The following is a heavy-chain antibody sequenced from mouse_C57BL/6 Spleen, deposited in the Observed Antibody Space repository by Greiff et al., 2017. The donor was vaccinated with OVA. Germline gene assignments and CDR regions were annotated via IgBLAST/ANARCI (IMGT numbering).Heavy chain of an antibody. V-gene: IGHV5-9-1*02. J-gene: IGHJ4*01. D-gene: IGHD1-1*01. CDR3: TRFYYGSSPYAMDY. Sequence: EVQLVESGEGLVKPGGSLKLSCAASGFTFSSYAMSWVRQTPEKRLEWVAYISSGGDYIYYADTVKGRFTISRDNARNTLYLQMSSLKSEDTAMYYGTRFYYGSSPYAMDYWGQGTSVTVSS. CDR2: ISSGGDYI. CDR1: GFTFSSYA.